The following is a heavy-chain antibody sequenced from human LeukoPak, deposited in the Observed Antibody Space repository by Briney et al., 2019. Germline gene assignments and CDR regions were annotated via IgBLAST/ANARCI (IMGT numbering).Heavy chain of an antibody. D-gene: IGHD3-10*01. Sequence: SETLSLTCAVSGGSFSGYYWSWIRQSPEKGLEWIGEINHSGSTNYNPSLKSRVIVSMDASQNHFSVNLRSVTAADRAIYYCARQGRTYYYGSGSGIDYWGQGTLVIVSS. J-gene: IGHJ4*02. V-gene: IGHV4-34*01. CDR3: ARQGRTYYYGSGSGIDY. CDR2: INHSGST. CDR1: GGSFSGYY.